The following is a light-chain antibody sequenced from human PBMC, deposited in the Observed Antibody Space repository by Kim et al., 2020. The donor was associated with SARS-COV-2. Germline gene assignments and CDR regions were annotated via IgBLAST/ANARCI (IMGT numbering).Light chain of an antibody. J-gene: IGLJ2*01. CDR3: SSYAGSNNFVV. Sequence: QSALTQPPSASGSPGQSVTISCTGTSSDVGGYNYVSCYQQHPGKAPKFMIYEVSKRPSGVPDRFSGSKSGNTASLTVSGLQAEDEADYYCSSYAGSNNFVVFGGGTQLPVL. V-gene: IGLV2-8*01. CDR1: SSDVGGYNY. CDR2: EVS.